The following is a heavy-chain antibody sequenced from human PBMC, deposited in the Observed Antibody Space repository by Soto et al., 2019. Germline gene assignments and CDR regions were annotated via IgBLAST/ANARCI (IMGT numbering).Heavy chain of an antibody. J-gene: IGHJ4*02. CDR2: VSTYNGNT. CDR1: GYTFTSYG. Sequence: GASVKVSCKASGYTFTSYGMHWVRQAPGQGLEWMGWVSTYNGNTNYAQKLQGRVTMTTDTSTSTGYMELRNLRSDDTAVYYCARGSGNFYDNWGQGTPVTVSS. D-gene: IGHD1-26*01. CDR3: ARGSGNFYDN. V-gene: IGHV1-18*01.